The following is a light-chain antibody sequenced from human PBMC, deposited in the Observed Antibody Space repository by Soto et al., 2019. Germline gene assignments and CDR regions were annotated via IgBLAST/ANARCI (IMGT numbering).Light chain of an antibody. CDR3: HQYTGSPHS. CDR1: QSVRNNY. J-gene: IGKJ4*01. CDR2: GAY. Sequence: EIVLTQAPDTLSLSPGERATLSCRASQSVRNNYLAWYQQKPGQAPRLLIYGAYSRATGIPDRFSGSVSGTDFTLNISRLEPEDFAVYYCHQYTGSPHSFGGGTKVEI. V-gene: IGKV3-20*01.